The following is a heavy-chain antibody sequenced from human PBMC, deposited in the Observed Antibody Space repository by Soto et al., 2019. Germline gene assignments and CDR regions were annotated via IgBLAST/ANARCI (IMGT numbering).Heavy chain of an antibody. CDR2: ISPMFGAA. V-gene: IGHV1-69*19. J-gene: IGHJ4*02. CDR1: GGTFNTYA. D-gene: IGHD3-10*01. CDR3: AREVQVHTPAFVY. Sequence: QVQLVQSGAEMKKPGSSVKVSCQSSGGTFNTYAMNWVRQAPGQGPEWMGDISPMFGAANYAPNFQGRVSITADESTGRSYMQLSSLTSEVTALYFCAREVQVHTPAFVYWGQGTLVTVSS.